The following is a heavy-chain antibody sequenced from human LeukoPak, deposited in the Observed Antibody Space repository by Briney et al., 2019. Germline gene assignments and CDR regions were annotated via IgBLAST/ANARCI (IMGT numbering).Heavy chain of an antibody. CDR1: GFTFSRYG. D-gene: IGHD3-3*01. CDR2: IWKDGSNK. CDR3: AKHIYGVVSIQQ. Sequence: GGSLGLSCAASGFTFSRYGMHWVRQAPGKRLEWVTVIWKDGSNKYYVDSVKGRFTISRDDSKNTLYLQMSSLKTEDTAVYYCAKHIYGVVSIQQWGQGTLVTVSS. J-gene: IGHJ1*01. V-gene: IGHV3-33*06.